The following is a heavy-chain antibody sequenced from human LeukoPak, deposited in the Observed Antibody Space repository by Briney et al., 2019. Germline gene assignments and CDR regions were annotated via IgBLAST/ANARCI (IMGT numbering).Heavy chain of an antibody. Sequence: SETLSLTCTVSGGSISSSSYYWGWIRQPPGKGLEWIGSIYYSGSTYYNPSLKSRVTISVDTSKNQFSLKLSSVTAADTAVYYCARSPYGSVIDYWGQGTLVTVSS. CDR1: GGSISSSSYY. V-gene: IGHV4-39*07. D-gene: IGHD3-10*01. J-gene: IGHJ4*02. CDR3: ARSPYGSVIDY. CDR2: IYYSGST.